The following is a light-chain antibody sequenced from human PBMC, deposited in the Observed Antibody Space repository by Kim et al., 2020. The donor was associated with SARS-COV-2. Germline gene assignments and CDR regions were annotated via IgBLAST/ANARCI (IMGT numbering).Light chain of an antibody. CDR1: QSINTN. CDR3: QQYNDWPRS. J-gene: IGKJ1*01. CDR2: DAS. Sequence: ETMMTQSPATLSVSPGERATLSCRASQSINTNLAWFQQKPDQAPSLLIEDASTRATGIPARFSGSGSGADFTLTINGLQPEDSAVYYCQQYNDWPRSFGQGTKVDIK. V-gene: IGKV3-15*01.